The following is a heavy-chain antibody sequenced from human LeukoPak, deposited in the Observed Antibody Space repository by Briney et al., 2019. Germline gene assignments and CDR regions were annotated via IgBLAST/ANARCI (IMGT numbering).Heavy chain of an antibody. Sequence: ASVKVSCKASGYXFTSYGISWVRQAPGQGLEWMGLISAYNGNTNYAQKLQGRVTMTTDTSTSTAYMELSSLRSDDTAVYYCARGAGDYDFWSGYYVYYYYYGMDVWGQGTTVTVSS. V-gene: IGHV1-18*01. CDR1: GYXFTSYG. CDR3: ARGAGDYDFWSGYYVYYYYYGMDV. D-gene: IGHD3-3*01. CDR2: ISAYNGNT. J-gene: IGHJ6*02.